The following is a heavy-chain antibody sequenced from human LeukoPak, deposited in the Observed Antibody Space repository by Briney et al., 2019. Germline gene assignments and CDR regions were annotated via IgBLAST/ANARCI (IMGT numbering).Heavy chain of an antibody. V-gene: IGHV4-39*07. CDR3: AREEASGGNSLDY. J-gene: IGHJ4*02. CDR2: IYYSGST. CDR1: GGSISSSSYY. Sequence: SETLSLTCTVSGGSISSSSYYWGWIRQPPGKGLEWIGSIYYSGSTYYNPSLKSRVTISVDTSKNQFSLQLNSVTPEDTAVYYCAREEASGGNSLDYWGQGTLVTVSS. D-gene: IGHD4-23*01.